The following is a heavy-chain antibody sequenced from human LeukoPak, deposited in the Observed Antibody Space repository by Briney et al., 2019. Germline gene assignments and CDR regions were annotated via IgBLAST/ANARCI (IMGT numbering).Heavy chain of an antibody. CDR2: INPNSGGT. J-gene: IGHJ4*02. Sequence: ASVKVSCKASGYTFTGYYMHWVRQAPGQGLEWMGCINPNSGGTNYAQKFQGRVTMTRDTSISTAYMELSRLRSDDTAVYYCARVRRGSPNHFDYWGQGILVTVSS. CDR3: ARVRRGSPNHFDY. CDR1: GYTFTGYY. V-gene: IGHV1-2*02. D-gene: IGHD1-14*01.